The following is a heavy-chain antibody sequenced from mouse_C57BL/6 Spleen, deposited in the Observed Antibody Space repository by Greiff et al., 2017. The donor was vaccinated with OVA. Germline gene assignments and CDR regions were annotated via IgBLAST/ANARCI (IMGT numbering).Heavy chain of an antibody. Sequence: VQLQQSGAELVKPGASVKLSCTASGFNIKDYYMHWVKQRTEQGLEWIGMIDPEDGATKYAPKFPGQATLTADTSSTPAYLQRSSLTSEDTAVYYGELFITTVEATSDDWGQGTTLTVSS. J-gene: IGHJ2*01. CDR1: GFNIKDYY. D-gene: IGHD1-1*01. CDR3: ELFITTVEATSDD. CDR2: IDPEDGAT. V-gene: IGHV14-2*01.